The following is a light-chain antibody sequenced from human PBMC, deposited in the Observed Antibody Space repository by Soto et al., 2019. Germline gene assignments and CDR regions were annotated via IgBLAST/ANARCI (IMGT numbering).Light chain of an antibody. CDR1: QSVRSNY. J-gene: IGKJ5*01. V-gene: IGKV3-20*01. CDR2: VAS. Sequence: EIVLTQSPGTLSLSPGERATLSCRASQSVRSNYLAWYQQKPGQAPRLLIYVASKRATGIPDRFSGSGSGTDFTLTISRLEPEDFAVYYCQQYGSSPPVTFGQGTRLEIK. CDR3: QQYGSSPPVT.